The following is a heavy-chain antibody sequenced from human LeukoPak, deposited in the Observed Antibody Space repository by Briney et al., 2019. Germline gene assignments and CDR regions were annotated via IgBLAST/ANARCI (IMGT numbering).Heavy chain of an antibody. Sequence: GGSLRLSCAASGFTFSAYSMNWVRQAPGKGLEWVSYISSGSYTIYYADSVKGRFTISRDNAKNSLYLQMNSLRAENTTVYYCARTTSSGWYYHFDFWGQGTLVTVSS. D-gene: IGHD6-19*01. CDR1: GFTFSAYS. J-gene: IGHJ4*02. V-gene: IGHV3-48*04. CDR2: ISSGSYTI. CDR3: ARTTSSGWYYHFDF.